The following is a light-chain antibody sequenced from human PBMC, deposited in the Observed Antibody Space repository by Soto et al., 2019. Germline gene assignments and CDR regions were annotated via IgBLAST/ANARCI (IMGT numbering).Light chain of an antibody. Sequence: EIVLTQSPGTLSLSPGERATLSCRASQSLSSSYLAWYEQKPGQAPSRLIYGASRSATGILDRVSGSGSGTDFTLTISRLEPEDFAVYYCQQSAGSPPTFGQGTKVDIK. V-gene: IGKV3-20*01. CDR3: QQSAGSPPT. CDR1: QSLSSSY. J-gene: IGKJ1*01. CDR2: GAS.